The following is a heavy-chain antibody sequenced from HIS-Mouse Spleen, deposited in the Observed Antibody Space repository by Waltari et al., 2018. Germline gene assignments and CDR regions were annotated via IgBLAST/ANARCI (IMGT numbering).Heavy chain of an antibody. CDR1: GGPISSYY. D-gene: IGHD7-27*01. J-gene: IGHJ4*02. CDR2: IYYSGST. V-gene: IGHV4-59*01. Sequence: QVQLQESGPGLVTPSETLSLTCTVSGGPISSYYWSWIRQPPGKGLEWIGYIYYSGSTNYNPSLKSRVTISVDTSKNQFSLKLSSVTAADTAVYYCARDSGEVDWGQGTLVTVSS. CDR3: ARDSGEVD.